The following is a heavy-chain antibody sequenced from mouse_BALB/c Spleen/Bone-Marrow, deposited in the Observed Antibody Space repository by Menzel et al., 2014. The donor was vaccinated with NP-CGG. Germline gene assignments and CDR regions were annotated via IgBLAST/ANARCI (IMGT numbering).Heavy chain of an antibody. CDR2: ISYSGST. CDR1: GDSITSGY. V-gene: IGHV3-8*02. D-gene: IGHD1-1*02. J-gene: IGHJ2*01. Sequence: EVKLVESGPSLVKPSQTLSLTCSVTGDSITSGYWNWIRKFPGNKLEYMGCISYSGSTYFNPSLKSRISITRDTSKNQYYLQLNSVTTEDTATYYCARLGGYGPYFDYWGQGTTLTVSS. CDR3: ARLGGYGPYFDY.